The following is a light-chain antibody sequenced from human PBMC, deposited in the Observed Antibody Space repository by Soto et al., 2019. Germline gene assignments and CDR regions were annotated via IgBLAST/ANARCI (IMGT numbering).Light chain of an antibody. J-gene: IGKJ2*01. CDR2: DAS. Sequence: DIQMTQSPSTLSASVGDRVTITCRASQSISSWLAWYQQKPGKAPKLLSYDASSLESGLPSRFSGRGSGTGLSLTVSGPLPDEFATNYCQQYNSYSYTFGQGTKLEIK. V-gene: IGKV1-5*01. CDR1: QSISSW. CDR3: QQYNSYSYT.